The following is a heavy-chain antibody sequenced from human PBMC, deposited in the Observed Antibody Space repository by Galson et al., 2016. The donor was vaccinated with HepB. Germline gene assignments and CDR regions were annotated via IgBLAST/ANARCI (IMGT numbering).Heavy chain of an antibody. Sequence: SLRLSCAASGFTFNNYAMSWVRQAPGKGLEWVSSFSGLIGTTYYADSVRGRFTISRDNSKNTLCLQMNSLRFEDTAHYYSAKEDRRSYPRYLNSWGQGTLVTVSS. J-gene: IGHJ4*02. V-gene: IGHV3-23*01. CDR3: AKEDRRSYPRYLNS. CDR1: GFTFNNYA. CDR2: FSGLIGTT.